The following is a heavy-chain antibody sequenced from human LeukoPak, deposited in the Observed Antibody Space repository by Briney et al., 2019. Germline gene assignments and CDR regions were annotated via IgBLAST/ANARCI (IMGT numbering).Heavy chain of an antibody. J-gene: IGHJ4*02. CDR1: GYTFTSYD. V-gene: IGHV1-2*02. Sequence: ASVKVSCKASGYTFTSYDINWVRQATGQGLEWMGWINPNSGGTNYAQKFQGRVTMTRDTSISTAYMELSRLRSDDMAVYYCARGLSIAAAAPLRRWGQGTLVTVSS. CDR2: INPNSGGT. CDR3: ARGLSIAAAAPLRR. D-gene: IGHD6-13*01.